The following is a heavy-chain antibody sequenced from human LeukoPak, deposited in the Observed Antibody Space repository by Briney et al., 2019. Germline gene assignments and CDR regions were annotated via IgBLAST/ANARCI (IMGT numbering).Heavy chain of an antibody. J-gene: IGHJ2*01. Sequence: SETLSLTCTVSGGSISSSYWSWIRQPPGKGLEWIGYIYYTGTTNYNPSLKSRVTISVDTSKNQFSLKLSSVTAADTAVYYCARLSPGYSSSVWDWYFDLWGRGTLLTVSS. CDR2: IYYTGTT. CDR3: ARLSPGYSSSVWDWYFDL. D-gene: IGHD6-13*01. V-gene: IGHV4-59*08. CDR1: GGSISSSY.